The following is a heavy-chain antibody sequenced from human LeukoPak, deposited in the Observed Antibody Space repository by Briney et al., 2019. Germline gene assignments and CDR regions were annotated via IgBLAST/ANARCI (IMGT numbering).Heavy chain of an antibody. CDR2: IYTSGST. Sequence: SETLSLTCTVSGGSISSYYWSWIRQPAGKGLEWIGRIYTSGSTNYNPSLKSRVTMSVDTSKNQFSLKLSSVTAADTAVYYCAREGPPHCTNGVCYTAYYYYGMDVWGQGTTVTVSS. J-gene: IGHJ6*02. CDR1: GGSISSYY. V-gene: IGHV4-4*07. CDR3: AREGPPHCTNGVCYTAYYYYGMDV. D-gene: IGHD2-8*01.